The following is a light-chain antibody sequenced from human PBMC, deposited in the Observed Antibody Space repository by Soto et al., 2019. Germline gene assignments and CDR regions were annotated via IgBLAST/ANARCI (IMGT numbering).Light chain of an antibody. Sequence: EIVLTQSPGTLSLSPGERATLSCRASQSVSSSYLAWYQQKHGQAPRLLTYGASSRATGIPDRFSGSGSGTDFTLTISRLEPEDFAVYYCQQYGSSPPLTFGGGTKVEIK. CDR2: GAS. V-gene: IGKV3-20*01. CDR1: QSVSSSY. J-gene: IGKJ4*01. CDR3: QQYGSSPPLT.